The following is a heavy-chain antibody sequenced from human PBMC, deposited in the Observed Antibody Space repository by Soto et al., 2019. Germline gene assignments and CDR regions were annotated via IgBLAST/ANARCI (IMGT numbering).Heavy chain of an antibody. Sequence: ASVKVSCKASGYTFTGYYMHWVRQAPGQGLEWMGWINPNSGGTNYAQKFQGWVTMTRNTSISTAYMELSSLRSEDTAVYYCAREDSSGRYGRDAFDIWGQGTMVTVSS. V-gene: IGHV1-2*04. CDR1: GYTFTGYY. CDR3: AREDSSGRYGRDAFDI. J-gene: IGHJ3*02. CDR2: INPNSGGT. D-gene: IGHD3-22*01.